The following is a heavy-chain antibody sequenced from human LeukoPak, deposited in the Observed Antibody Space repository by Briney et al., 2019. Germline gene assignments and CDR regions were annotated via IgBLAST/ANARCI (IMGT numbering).Heavy chain of an antibody. D-gene: IGHD3-3*01. J-gene: IGHJ5*02. CDR2: IYYSGST. CDR3: ARFDYDFWSGPKRSFDP. CDR1: GGSISSYY. Sequence: SETLSLTCTVSGGSISSYYWSWIRQPPGKGLEWIGYIYYSGSTNYNPSLKSRVTISVDTSKNQFSLKLSSVTAADTAVYYCARFDYDFWSGPKRSFDPWVQGTLVTVSS. V-gene: IGHV4-59*01.